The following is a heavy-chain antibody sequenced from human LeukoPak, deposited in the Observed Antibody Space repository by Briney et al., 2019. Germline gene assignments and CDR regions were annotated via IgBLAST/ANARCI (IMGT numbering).Heavy chain of an antibody. CDR1: GFTFSSYG. V-gene: IGHV3-30*02. Sequence: GGSLRLSCAASGFTFSSYGMHWVRQAPGKGLEWVAFIRYDASNKNYADSVKGRFTISRDNSKNTLYLQMNSLRAEDTAVYYCANLGTPTSIAARRESRTRVYWGQGTLVTVSS. J-gene: IGHJ4*02. CDR3: ANLGTPTSIAARRESRTRVY. CDR2: IRYDASNK. D-gene: IGHD6-6*01.